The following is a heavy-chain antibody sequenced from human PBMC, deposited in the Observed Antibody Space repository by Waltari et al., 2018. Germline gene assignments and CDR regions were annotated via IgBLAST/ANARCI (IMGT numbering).Heavy chain of an antibody. J-gene: IGHJ1*01. Sequence: EVQLVESGGGLIQPGGSLRLSCAVSGFSVSSNDMIWVRQAPGRGLEWVSAMYRDGTTYHADSVKGRFTISRDNSRNTLYLQMNSLRTEDTAVYYCTKADSGWKYFQFWGQGTRVTVSS. CDR3: TKADSGWKYFQF. CDR1: GFSVSSND. CDR2: MYRDGTT. V-gene: IGHV3-53*05. D-gene: IGHD6-19*01.